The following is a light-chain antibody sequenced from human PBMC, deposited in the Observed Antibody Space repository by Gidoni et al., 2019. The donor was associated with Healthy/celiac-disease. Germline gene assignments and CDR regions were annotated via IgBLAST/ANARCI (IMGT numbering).Light chain of an antibody. CDR1: QSLLHSNGYNY. J-gene: IGKJ3*01. CDR2: LGS. V-gene: IGKV2-28*01. CDR3: MQALQTPRA. Sequence: DLVMTQSPLSLPVTPGEPASISCRSSQSLLHSNGYNYLDWYLQKPGQSPQLLIYLGSNRASGVPDRFSGSGSGTEFTLKISRVEAEDVGVYYCMQALQTPRAFGPXTKVDIK.